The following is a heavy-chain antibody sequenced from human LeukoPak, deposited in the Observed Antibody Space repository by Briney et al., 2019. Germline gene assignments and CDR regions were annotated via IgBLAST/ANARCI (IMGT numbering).Heavy chain of an antibody. CDR1: GGSISSYY. D-gene: IGHD3-22*01. V-gene: IGHV4-4*09. CDR2: IYTSGST. Sequence: SETLSLTCTVSGGSISSYYWSWIRQPPGKGLEWIGYIYTSGSTNYNPSLKSRVTISVDTSKNQFPLKLSSVTAADTAVYYCARHVNYYDSSGYYDAFDIWGQGTMVTVSS. J-gene: IGHJ3*02. CDR3: ARHVNYYDSSGYYDAFDI.